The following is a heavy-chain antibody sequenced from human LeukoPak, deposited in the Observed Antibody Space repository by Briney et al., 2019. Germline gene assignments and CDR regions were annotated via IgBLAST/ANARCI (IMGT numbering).Heavy chain of an antibody. J-gene: IGHJ4*02. CDR3: ACLSTVTAIDY. D-gene: IGHD4-17*01. V-gene: IGHV3-21*01. CDR1: GFTFSSYS. CDR2: ISSSISYI. Sequence: GGSLRLSCAASGFTFSSYSMNWVRQAPGKGLEWVSSISSSISYIYYADSVKGRFTISRDNAKNSLYLQMNSLRAEDTAVYYCACLSTVTAIDYWGQGTLVTVSS.